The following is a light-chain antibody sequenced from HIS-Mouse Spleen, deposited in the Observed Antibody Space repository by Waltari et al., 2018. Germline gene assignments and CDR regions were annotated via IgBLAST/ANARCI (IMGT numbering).Light chain of an antibody. CDR2: LNSDGSH. Sequence: QLVLTQSPSASASLGASVKLTCTLSSGPTSYATAWHHQQPEKGPRYLMKLNSDGSHSKGDGIPDRFSGSSSGAERYLTISSLQSEDEADYYCQTWGTGIWVFGGGTKLTVL. CDR3: QTWGTGIWV. V-gene: IGLV4-69*01. J-gene: IGLJ3*02. CDR1: SGPTSYA.